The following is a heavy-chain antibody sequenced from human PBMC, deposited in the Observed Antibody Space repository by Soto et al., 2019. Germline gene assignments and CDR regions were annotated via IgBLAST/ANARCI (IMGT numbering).Heavy chain of an antibody. CDR3: GRWSYLYY. Sequence: VGSLRLSCAASGFSFISYAMSWVRQAPGKGLEWVSTISGSDGKTFYADSVKGRFSISRDTSKNMLYLQMNNLRGDDTAVYYCGRWSYLYYWGQGTRVPVSP. J-gene: IGHJ4*02. D-gene: IGHD3-16*02. CDR1: GFSFISYA. CDR2: ISGSDGKT. V-gene: IGHV3-23*01.